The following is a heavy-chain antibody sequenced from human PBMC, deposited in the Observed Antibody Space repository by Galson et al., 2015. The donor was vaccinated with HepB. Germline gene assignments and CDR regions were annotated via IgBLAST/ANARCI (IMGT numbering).Heavy chain of an antibody. CDR1: GYTFGNYW. Sequence: QSGAEVKEPGASLRISCQGSGYTFGNYWIAWVRQMPGKGLEWMGVIYPGDSDIKYSPSFQGQVTISADKSISTAYLQWSSLKASDTAMYYCARRTAAAVTWFSPWGQGTLVTVSS. D-gene: IGHD6-13*01. V-gene: IGHV5-51*01. CDR3: ARRTAAAVTWFSP. CDR2: IYPGDSDI. J-gene: IGHJ5*02.